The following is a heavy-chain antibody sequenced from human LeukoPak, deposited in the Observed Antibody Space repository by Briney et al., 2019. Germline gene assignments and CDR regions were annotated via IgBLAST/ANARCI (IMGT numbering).Heavy chain of an antibody. D-gene: IGHD6-19*01. CDR1: GGTFSSYA. Sequence: ASVKVSCXASGGTFSSYAISWVRQAPGQGLEWMGGIIPIFGTANYAQKFQGRVTITTDESTSTAYMELSSLRSEDTAVYYCATAIRAVAGPIDYWGQGTLVTVSS. CDR3: ATAIRAVAGPIDY. V-gene: IGHV1-69*05. CDR2: IIPIFGTA. J-gene: IGHJ4*02.